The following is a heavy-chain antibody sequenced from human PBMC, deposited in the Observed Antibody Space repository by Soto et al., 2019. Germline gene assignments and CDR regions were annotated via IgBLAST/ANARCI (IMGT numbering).Heavy chain of an antibody. Sequence: ASVKVSCKVSGYTLTELSMHWVRQAPGKGLEWMGGFDPEDGETIYAQKFQGRVTMTEDTSTDTAYMELSSLRSEDTAVYYCAPEKRADGSGSYYKGESWFDPWGQGTLVTVSS. CDR2: FDPEDGET. J-gene: IGHJ5*02. D-gene: IGHD3-10*01. CDR1: GYTLTELS. CDR3: APEKRADGSGSYYKGESWFDP. V-gene: IGHV1-24*01.